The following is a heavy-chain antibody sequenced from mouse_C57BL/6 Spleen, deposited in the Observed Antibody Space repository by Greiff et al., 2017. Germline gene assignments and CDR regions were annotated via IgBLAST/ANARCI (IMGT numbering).Heavy chain of an antibody. V-gene: IGHV1-82*01. Sequence: QVQLQQSGPELVKPGASVKISCKASGYAFSSSWMNWVKQRPGKGLEWIGRIYPGDGDTNYNGKFKGKATLTADKSSSTAYMQLSSLTSEDSAVYFCAPRITTGTAMDYWGQGTSVTVSS. CDR3: APRITTGTAMDY. J-gene: IGHJ4*01. D-gene: IGHD1-1*01. CDR1: GYAFSSSW. CDR2: IYPGDGDT.